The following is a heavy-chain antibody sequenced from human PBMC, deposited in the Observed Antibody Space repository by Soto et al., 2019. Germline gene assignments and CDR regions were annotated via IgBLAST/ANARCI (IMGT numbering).Heavy chain of an antibody. CDR2: IYYSGST. CDR1: GGSISSSSYY. D-gene: IGHD3-10*01. J-gene: IGHJ4*02. V-gene: IGHV4-39*07. Sequence: SETLSLTCTVSGGSISSSSYYWGWIRQPPGKGLEWIGSIYYSGSTNYNPSLKSRVTISVDTSKNQFSLKLSSVTAADTAVYYCARGRRRFGELHSKTNAFDYWGQGTLVTVSS. CDR3: ARGRRRFGELHSKTNAFDY.